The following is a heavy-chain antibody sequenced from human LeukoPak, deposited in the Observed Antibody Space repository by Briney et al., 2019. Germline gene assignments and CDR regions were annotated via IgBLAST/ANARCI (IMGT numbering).Heavy chain of an antibody. J-gene: IGHJ5*02. CDR2: FYDSGNT. Sequence: PSETLSLTCTVSGYSISSGYYWGWIRQPPGKGLEWIGSFYDSGNTYYNPSLKSRVTISVDTSKNQFSLKLSSVTAADTAVYYCARRTYGSDPWGQGTLVTVSS. CDR1: GYSISSGYY. V-gene: IGHV4-38-2*02. CDR3: ARRTYGSDP. D-gene: IGHD3-10*01.